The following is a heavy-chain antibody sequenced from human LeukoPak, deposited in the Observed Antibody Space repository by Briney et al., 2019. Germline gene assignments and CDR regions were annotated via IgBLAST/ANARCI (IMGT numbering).Heavy chain of an antibody. CDR1: GYTFTSYD. CDR2: MNPNSGNT. J-gene: IGHJ4*02. D-gene: IGHD3-22*01. Sequence: ASVKVSCKASGYTFTSYDINRVRQATGQGLEWMGWMNPNSGNTGYAQKFQGRVTMTRNTSISTAYMELSSLRSEDTAVYYCARGGPTTYYYDSSGPNDYWGQGTLVTVSS. V-gene: IGHV1-8*01. CDR3: ARGGPTTYYYDSSGPNDY.